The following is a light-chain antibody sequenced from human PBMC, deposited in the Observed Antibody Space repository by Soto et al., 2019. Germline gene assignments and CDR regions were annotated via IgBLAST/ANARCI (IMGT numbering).Light chain of an antibody. CDR1: SSDVGGYNY. V-gene: IGLV2-14*01. Sequence: QSALTQPASVSGSPGQSITISCIGTSSDVGGYNYVSWYQQHPGTAPKLIIFGVNNRPSGVSNRFSGSKSGNTASLTISGLQAEDEAYYYCTSYATTTTVLFGGGTKLTVL. J-gene: IGLJ2*01. CDR3: TSYATTTTVL. CDR2: GVN.